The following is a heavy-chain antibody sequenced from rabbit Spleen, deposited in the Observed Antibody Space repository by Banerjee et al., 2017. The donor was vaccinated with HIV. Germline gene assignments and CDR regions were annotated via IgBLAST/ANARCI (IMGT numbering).Heavy chain of an antibody. CDR3: ARDTGTSFSSYGMDL. J-gene: IGHJ6*01. V-gene: IGHV1S40*01. CDR2: IYVGSSGYT. Sequence: QSLEESGGDLVKPGASLTLTCTASGFSFSSGYYVCWVRQAPGKGLEWIACIYVGSSGYTYYASWAKGRFTISKTSSTTVTLQMTSLTVADTATYFCARDTGTSFSSYGMDLWGPGTLVTVS. CDR1: GFSFSSGYY. D-gene: IGHD7-1*01.